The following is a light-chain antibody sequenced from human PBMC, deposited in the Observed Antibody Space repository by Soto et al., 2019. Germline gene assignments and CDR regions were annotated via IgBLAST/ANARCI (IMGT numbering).Light chain of an antibody. CDR2: EVS. J-gene: IGLJ2*01. CDR3: SSYAGSNNFV. Sequence: QSALTQPPSASGSPGQSVTISCTGTSSDVGGHNYVSWYQQHPGKAPKLMIYEVSKRPSGVPDRFSGSKSGNTASLTVSGLQAEDEADYYCSSYAGSNNFVFGGGTKLTVL. V-gene: IGLV2-8*01. CDR1: SSDVGGHNY.